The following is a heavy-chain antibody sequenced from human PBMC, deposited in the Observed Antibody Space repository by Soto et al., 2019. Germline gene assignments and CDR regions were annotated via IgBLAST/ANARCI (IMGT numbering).Heavy chain of an antibody. CDR3: ATDMDPYRIRHQYYGM. D-gene: IGHD3-16*01. V-gene: IGHV3-43*01. CDR1: VVTWYDYT. J-gene: IGHJ6*01. CDR2: ISWDCGST. Sequence: PWWSXRVSGSSCVVTWYDYTIDLFRQAPGKGLECVSLISWDCGSTYYADSVKGRFTISRYNSKNSLYLQMNSLRTEDTALYYCATDMDPYRIRHQYYGM.